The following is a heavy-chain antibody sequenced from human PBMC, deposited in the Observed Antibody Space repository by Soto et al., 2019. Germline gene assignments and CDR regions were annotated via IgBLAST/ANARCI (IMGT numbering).Heavy chain of an antibody. CDR2: ISGSGGST. Sequence: EVQLLESGGGLVQPGGSLRLSCAASGFTFSSYAMSWVRQAPGKGLEWVSAISGSGGSTYYADSVKGRFTISRDNSENTLYLQMNRLRAEDTAVYYCARAAWGIADRPTYYYYMDVCGKGTTVTVSS. CDR1: GFTFSSYA. D-gene: IGHD6-6*01. V-gene: IGHV3-23*01. J-gene: IGHJ6*03. CDR3: ARAAWGIADRPTYYYYMDV.